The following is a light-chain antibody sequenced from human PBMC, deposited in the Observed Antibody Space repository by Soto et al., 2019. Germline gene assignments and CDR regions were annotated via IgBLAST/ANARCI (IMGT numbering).Light chain of an antibody. CDR3: QQYNSYSGT. CDR1: QSIYNW. Sequence: DIQVTQSPSTLSASVGDRVTITCRVSQSIYNWLAWYQQRPGQTPKLLIYDASSLENGVPPRFIGTGSGTEFTLTISSLQPDDFATYYCQQYNSYSGTFGQGTRLEIK. J-gene: IGKJ5*01. V-gene: IGKV1-5*01. CDR2: DAS.